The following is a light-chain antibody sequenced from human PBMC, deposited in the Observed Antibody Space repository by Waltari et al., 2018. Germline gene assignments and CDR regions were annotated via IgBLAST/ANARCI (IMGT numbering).Light chain of an antibody. CDR3: QQYDNYWT. J-gene: IGKJ1*01. CDR2: KAS. V-gene: IGKV1-5*03. Sequence: DIQMTQYPSTLSASVGDRVTITCRASQSITNWLAWYQQKPGKAPKLLIYKASNLESGVPSRFSGSGSETEFTLTISSLQPDDFATYYCQQYDNYWTFGQGTKVEIK. CDR1: QSITNW.